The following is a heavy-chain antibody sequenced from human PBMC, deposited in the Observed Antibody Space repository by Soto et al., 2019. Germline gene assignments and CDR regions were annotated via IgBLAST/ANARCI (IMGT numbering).Heavy chain of an antibody. V-gene: IGHV1-18*01. CDR3: ARARYCSGGSCYFYFDY. Sequence: QVQLVQSGAEVKNSGASVKVSCKASGYTFTSYGFSWVRQAPGQGLEWMGWISASNGNTNYAQKLQGRVTMTTDTSTGTAYMELRSLRSDDTATYYCARARYCSGGSCYFYFDYWGQGTLVTVSS. J-gene: IGHJ4*02. D-gene: IGHD2-15*01. CDR1: GYTFTSYG. CDR2: ISASNGNT.